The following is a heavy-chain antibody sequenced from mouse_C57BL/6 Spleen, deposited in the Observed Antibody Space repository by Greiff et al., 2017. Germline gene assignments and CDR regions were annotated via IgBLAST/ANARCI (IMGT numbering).Heavy chain of an antibody. CDR2: INYDGSST. V-gene: IGHV5-16*01. CDR1: GFTFSDYY. D-gene: IGHD2-4*01. CDR3: AREDYDYDGAMDY. J-gene: IGHJ4*01. Sequence: EVQVVESEGGLVQPGSSMKLSCTASGFTFSDYYMAWVRQVPEKGLEWVANINYDGSSTYYLDSLKSRFIISRDNAKNILYLQMSSLKSEDTATYYCAREDYDYDGAMDYWGQGTSVTVSS.